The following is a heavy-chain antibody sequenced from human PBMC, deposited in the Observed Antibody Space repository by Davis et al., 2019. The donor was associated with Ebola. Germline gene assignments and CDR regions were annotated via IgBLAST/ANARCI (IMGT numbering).Heavy chain of an antibody. V-gene: IGHV1-69*04. Sequence: SVKVSCKASGGTFSSYAISWVRQAPGQGLEWMGRIIPIRGIANYAQKFQGRVTITADKSTSTAYMELSSRRSEDTAVYYRRRDYGGLGGDYWGQGTLVTVSS. J-gene: IGHJ4*02. D-gene: IGHD3-10*01. CDR2: IIPIRGIA. CDR1: GGTFSSYA. CDR3: RRDYGGLGGDY.